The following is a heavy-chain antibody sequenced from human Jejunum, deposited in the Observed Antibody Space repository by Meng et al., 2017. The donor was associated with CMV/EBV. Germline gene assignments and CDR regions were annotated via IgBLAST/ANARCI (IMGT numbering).Heavy chain of an antibody. J-gene: IGHJ4*02. CDR1: GFTFKNYA. V-gene: IGHV3-30-3*01. D-gene: IGHD4-17*01. CDR2: LSYDGNDQ. CDR3: ARDDYGDAGAYFDY. Sequence: ASGFTFKNYALHWVRQAAGKGLEGVAVLSYDGNDQYFADSVKGRFTLSRDNSKNTVYLQMNSLRPEDTAVYYCARDDYGDAGAYFDYWGQGTLVTVSS.